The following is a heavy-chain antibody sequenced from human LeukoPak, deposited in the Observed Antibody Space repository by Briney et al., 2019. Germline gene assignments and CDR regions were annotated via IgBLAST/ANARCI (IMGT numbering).Heavy chain of an antibody. CDR2: IQYDGSNQ. Sequence: PGGSLRLSCAASGFTFTNAWMSWVRQAPGKGLEWVAYIQYDGSNQQYADSVKGRFSISRDRSKNIPYLQMNSLRAEDTAVYYCAKAVATWITPIVVVTGIDYWGQGTLVTVSS. J-gene: IGHJ4*02. CDR3: AKAVATWITPIVVVTGIDY. V-gene: IGHV3-30*02. D-gene: IGHD2-21*02. CDR1: GFTFTNAW.